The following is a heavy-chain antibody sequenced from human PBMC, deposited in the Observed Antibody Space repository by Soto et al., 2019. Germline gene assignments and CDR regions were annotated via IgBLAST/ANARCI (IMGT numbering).Heavy chain of an antibody. V-gene: IGHV3-74*01. CDR1: GFTFSSYW. Sequence: PGGSLRLSCAASGFTFSSYWMHWVRQAPGKGLVWVSRINSDGSSTSYADSVKGRFTISRDNAKNTLYLQMNSLRAEDTAVYYCARDLSFFGAECTNGVCSTYYYYYYGMDVWGQGTTVTVSS. CDR2: INSDGSST. D-gene: IGHD2-8*01. CDR3: ARDLSFFGAECTNGVCSTYYYYYYGMDV. J-gene: IGHJ6*02.